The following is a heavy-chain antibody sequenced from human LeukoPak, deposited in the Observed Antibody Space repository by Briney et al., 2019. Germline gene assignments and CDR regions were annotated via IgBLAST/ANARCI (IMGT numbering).Heavy chain of an antibody. CDR2: ISGSSYL. CDR1: GFTFSSYT. Sequence: PGGSLRLSCAASGFTFSSYTVNWIRQAPGKGLEWVSSISGSSYLYYADSVRGRFTISRDNAKNSAYLQMNSLRAEDTAVYYCARGPPYSSSLGSFDYWGQGTLVTVSS. V-gene: IGHV3-21*01. J-gene: IGHJ4*02. CDR3: ARGPPYSSSLGSFDY. D-gene: IGHD6-13*01.